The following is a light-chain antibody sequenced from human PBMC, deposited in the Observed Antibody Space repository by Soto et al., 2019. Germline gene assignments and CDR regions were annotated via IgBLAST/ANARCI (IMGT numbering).Light chain of an antibody. CDR3: QQYNNWPPHT. CDR2: GAS. CDR1: QSVSSN. Sequence: EVVMTQSPATLSVSPGERATFSCRASQSVSSNLAWYQQKPGQAPRLLIYGASTMATGIPARFTGSGSGTEFALTISSLQSEDLAVYYCQQYNNWPPHTFGQGTKLEIK. J-gene: IGKJ2*01. V-gene: IGKV3-15*01.